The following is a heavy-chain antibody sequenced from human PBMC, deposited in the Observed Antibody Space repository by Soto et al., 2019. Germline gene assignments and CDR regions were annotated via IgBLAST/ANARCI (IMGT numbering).Heavy chain of an antibody. J-gene: IGHJ5*02. V-gene: IGHV3-73*01. Sequence: EVQLVESGGGLVQPGGSLKLSCAASGFTFSGSAMHWVRQASGKGLEWVGRIRSKANSYATAYAASVKGRFTISRDDSKNTAYLQMNSLKTEDTAVYYCTRVMVYGWFYPWGQGTLGTVCS. CDR1: GFTFSGSA. D-gene: IGHD2-8*01. CDR2: IRSKANSYAT. CDR3: TRVMVYGWFYP.